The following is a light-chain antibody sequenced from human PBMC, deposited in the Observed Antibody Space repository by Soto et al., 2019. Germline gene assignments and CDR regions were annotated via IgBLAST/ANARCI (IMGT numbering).Light chain of an antibody. V-gene: IGLV2-14*01. CDR1: SSDVGGYNY. CDR2: DVT. Sequence: SVLPQPASVSGSPGQSIPISYTGTSSDVGGYNYVSWYQQEPGKAPKLMIYDVTYRPSGVSNRFSGSKSDNTASLTISGLQAEDEADYYCSSYTGSTSYVFGTGTKVTVL. CDR3: SSYTGSTSYV. J-gene: IGLJ1*01.